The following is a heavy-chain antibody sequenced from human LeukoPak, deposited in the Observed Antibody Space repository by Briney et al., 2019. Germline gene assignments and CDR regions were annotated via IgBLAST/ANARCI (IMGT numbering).Heavy chain of an antibody. D-gene: IGHD2-15*01. CDR1: GYTFTSYD. CDR3: ASAVAATPKAWHYYYYMDV. Sequence: ASVKVSCKASGYTFTSYDINWVRQATGQGLEWMGWMNPNSGNTGYAQKFQGRVTITRNTSISTAYMELSSLRSEDTAVYYCASAVAATPKAWHYYYYMDVWGKGTTVTVSS. CDR2: MNPNSGNT. V-gene: IGHV1-8*03. J-gene: IGHJ6*03.